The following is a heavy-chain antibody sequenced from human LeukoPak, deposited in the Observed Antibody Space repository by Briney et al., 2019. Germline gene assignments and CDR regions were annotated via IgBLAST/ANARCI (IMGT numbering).Heavy chain of an antibody. CDR1: GGSFSGYY. CDR2: INHSGST. J-gene: IGHJ4*02. V-gene: IGHV4-34*01. Sequence: SETLSLTCAVYGGSFSGYYWSWIRQPPGKGLEWIGEINHSGSTNYNPSLKSRVTISVDTSKNQFSLKLSSVTAADTAVYYCARDILTGYYPGYWGQGTLITVSS. CDR3: ARDILTGYYPGY. D-gene: IGHD3-9*01.